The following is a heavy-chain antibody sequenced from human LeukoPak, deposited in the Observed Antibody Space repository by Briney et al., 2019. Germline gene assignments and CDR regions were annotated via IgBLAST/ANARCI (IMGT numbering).Heavy chain of an antibody. CDR1: GYTFTGYY. CDR3: AAQAHYGSGSYYNFAAGD. J-gene: IGHJ4*02. CDR2: INPNSGGT. Sequence: ASVKVSCKASGYTFTGYYMHWVRQAPGQGLEWMGWINPNSGGTNYAQKLQGRVTMTTDTSTSTAYMELRSLRSDDTAVYYCAAQAHYGSGSYYNFAAGDWGQGTLVTVSS. D-gene: IGHD3-10*01. V-gene: IGHV1-2*02.